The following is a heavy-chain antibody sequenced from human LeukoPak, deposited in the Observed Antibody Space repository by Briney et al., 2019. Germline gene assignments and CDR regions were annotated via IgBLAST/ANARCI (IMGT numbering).Heavy chain of an antibody. Sequence: GGSLRLSCAASGFTLSIFGMHWVRQAPGKGLEWVAFIQNDGSNKYYADSVKGRFTISRDNSKNTLYLQMNSLRAEDTAVYYCAKDPLNGSWYFDYWGQGTLVTASS. V-gene: IGHV3-30*02. D-gene: IGHD6-13*01. J-gene: IGHJ4*02. CDR3: AKDPLNGSWYFDY. CDR1: GFTLSIFG. CDR2: IQNDGSNK.